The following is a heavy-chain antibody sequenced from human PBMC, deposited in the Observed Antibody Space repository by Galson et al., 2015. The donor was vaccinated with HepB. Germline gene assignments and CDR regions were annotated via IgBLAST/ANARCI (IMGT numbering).Heavy chain of an antibody. D-gene: IGHD6-13*01. V-gene: IGHV3-21*01. CDR1: GFTFSSYS. CDR2: ISSSSSYI. CDR3: ATGSSSWYGGEFDP. Sequence: SLRLSCAASGFTFSSYSMNWVRQAPGKGLEWVSSISSSSSYIYYADSVKGRFTISRDNAKNSLYLQMNSLRAEDTAVYYCATGSSSWYGGEFDPWGQGTLVTVSS. J-gene: IGHJ5*02.